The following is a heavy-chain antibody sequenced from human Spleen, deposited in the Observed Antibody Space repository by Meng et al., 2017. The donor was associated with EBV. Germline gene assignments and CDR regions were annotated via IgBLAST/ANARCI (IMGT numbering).Heavy chain of an antibody. CDR1: GGSFSGYY. D-gene: IGHD2/OR15-2a*01. J-gene: IGHJ4*02. V-gene: IGHV4-34*01. Sequence: QVQLKQWGAGLLKPSETLSLTCAVYGGSFSGYYWSWIRQPPGKGLEWIGEINHSGSTNYNSSLKSRLAISVDTSKNRFSLTLNSVTASDTAVYYCVSGYCDTRCRPFDSWGLGPLVTVSS. CDR3: VSGYCDTRCRPFDS. CDR2: INHSGST.